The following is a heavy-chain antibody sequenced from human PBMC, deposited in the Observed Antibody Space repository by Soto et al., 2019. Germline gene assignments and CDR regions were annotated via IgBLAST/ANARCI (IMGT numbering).Heavy chain of an antibody. CDR2: IIPILGIA. D-gene: IGHD3-22*01. V-gene: IGHV1-69*02. Sequence: QVQLVQSGAEVKKPGSSVKVSCKASGGTFSSYTISWVRQAPGQGLEWMGRIIPILGIANYAQKFQGRVTITADKSTRTAYMELSSLRSEDTAVYYCARARRGVVITPFDYWGQGTLVTVSS. CDR1: GGTFSSYT. J-gene: IGHJ4*02. CDR3: ARARRGVVITPFDY.